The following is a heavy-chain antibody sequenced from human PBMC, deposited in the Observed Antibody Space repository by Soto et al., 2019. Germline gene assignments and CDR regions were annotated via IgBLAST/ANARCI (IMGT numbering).Heavy chain of an antibody. V-gene: IGHV5-10-1*01. CDR2: IDPSDSQT. Sequence: GEPLKISCTVSGSSFAGYWITWVRQEPVKGLERMGRIDPSDSQTYYSPSFRGHVTISFAKSITTVFLQWSSLRASDTAMYYCARQIYDSDTGPNFQYYFDSWGQGTPVTVSS. CDR1: GSSFAGYW. CDR3: ARQIYDSDTGPNFQYYFDS. J-gene: IGHJ4*02. D-gene: IGHD3-22*01.